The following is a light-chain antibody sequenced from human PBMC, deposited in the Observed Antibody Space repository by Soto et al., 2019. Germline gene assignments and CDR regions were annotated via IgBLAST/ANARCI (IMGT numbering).Light chain of an antibody. Sequence: QSALTQPASVSGSPGQSIAISCTGTSSDVGGYNYVSWYQQHPGKHPKLMIYDVSSRPSGVSTRFSGSKSGNTASLTISGLQAEDEADYYCSSYTSITTHVVFGGGTKVTVL. CDR2: DVS. CDR3: SSYTSITTHVV. CDR1: SSDVGGYNY. J-gene: IGLJ2*01. V-gene: IGLV2-14*03.